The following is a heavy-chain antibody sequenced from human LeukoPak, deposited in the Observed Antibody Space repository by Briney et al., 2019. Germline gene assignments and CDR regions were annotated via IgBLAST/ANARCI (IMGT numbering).Heavy chain of an antibody. CDR2: INPNSGGT. CDR3: ARASLGYCSSTSCYGGYYYYGMDV. CDR1: GYTFTGYY. V-gene: IGHV1-2*02. J-gene: IGHJ6*02. Sequence: REASVRVSCKASGYTFTGYYMHWVRQAPGQGLEWMGWINPNSGGTNYAQKFQGRVTMTRDTSISTAYMELSRLRSDDTAVYYCARASLGYCSSTSCYGGYYYYGMDVWGQGTTVTVSS. D-gene: IGHD2-2*01.